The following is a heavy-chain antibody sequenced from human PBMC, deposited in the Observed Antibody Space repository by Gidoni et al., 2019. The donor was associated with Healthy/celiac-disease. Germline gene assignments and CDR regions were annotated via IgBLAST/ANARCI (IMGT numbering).Heavy chain of an antibody. CDR1: GYPLTGYF. D-gene: IGHD3-10*01. Sequence: QVQLVQSGAEVKKPGASVKVSCTASGYPLTGYFMHWLRQTPGQGLEWMGWSNPNSGGTNYAQKFQGRVTMTRDTSISTAYMELSRLRSDDTAVYYCARDPITMVRGGMDVWGQGTTVTVSS. V-gene: IGHV1-2*02. CDR3: ARDPITMVRGGMDV. J-gene: IGHJ6*02. CDR2: SNPNSGGT.